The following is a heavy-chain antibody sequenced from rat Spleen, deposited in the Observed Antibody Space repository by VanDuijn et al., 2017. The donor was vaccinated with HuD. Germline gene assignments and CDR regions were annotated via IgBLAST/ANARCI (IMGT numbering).Heavy chain of an antibody. D-gene: IGHD1-1*01. CDR2: ISFDGSST. CDR1: GFTFTNYD. V-gene: IGHV5-20*01. Sequence: EVQLVESGGGLVQPGRSMKLSCAASGFTFTNYDMAWVRQAPTKGLEWVASISFDGSSTYYPDSVKGRFTISRDNAKSTLYLQMDSLRSEDTATYYCTRETLSDFDYWGQGVMVTVSS. J-gene: IGHJ2*01. CDR3: TRETLSDFDY.